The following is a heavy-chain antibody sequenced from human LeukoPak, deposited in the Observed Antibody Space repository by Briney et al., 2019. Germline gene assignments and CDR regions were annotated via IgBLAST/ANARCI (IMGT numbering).Heavy chain of an antibody. CDR1: GFTFDDYA. D-gene: IGHD3-3*01. CDR2: ISWDGGST. Sequence: GGSLRLSCAASGFTFDDYAMHWVRQALGKGLEWVSLISWDGGSTYYADSVKGRFTISRDNSKNSLYLQMNSLRAEDTALYYCAKDRSDTYYDFWSGYYDYWGQGTLVTVSS. V-gene: IGHV3-43D*03. J-gene: IGHJ4*02. CDR3: AKDRSDTYYDFWSGYYDY.